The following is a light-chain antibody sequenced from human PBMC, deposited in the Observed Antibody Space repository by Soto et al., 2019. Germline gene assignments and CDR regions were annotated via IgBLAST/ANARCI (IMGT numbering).Light chain of an antibody. V-gene: IGKV3-20*01. CDR1: ESISRDY. CDR2: GAS. CDR3: QQYGGVPYT. Sequence: EIVLTQSPGTLSFSPGQRATLSCRASESISRDYLAWYQQRLGQAPRLLIYGASSGATGIPDRFSGSGSGTDFTLTISRLEPEDFAIYYCQQYGGVPYTFGQGTKVDIK. J-gene: IGKJ2*01.